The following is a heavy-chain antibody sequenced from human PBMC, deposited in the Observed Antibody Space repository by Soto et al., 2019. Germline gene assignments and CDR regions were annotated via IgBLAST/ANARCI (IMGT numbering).Heavy chain of an antibody. J-gene: IGHJ6*04. CDR3: GGGLRGKSSSGQTKV. CDR2: INHSGST. Sequence: PSETLSLTCAVYGGSFSGYYWSWIRQPPGTGLEWIGEINHSGSTNYNPSLKSRVTISVDTSKNQFSLKLSSVTAADTAVYYCGGGLRGKSSSGQTKVWGKGTRVSGSS. V-gene: IGHV4-34*01. D-gene: IGHD6-25*01. CDR1: GGSFSGYY.